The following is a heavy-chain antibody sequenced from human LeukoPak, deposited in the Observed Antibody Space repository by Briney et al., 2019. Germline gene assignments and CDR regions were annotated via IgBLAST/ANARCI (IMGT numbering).Heavy chain of an antibody. CDR3: ARDRKSNDAFDI. CDR2: INPSGGST. Sequence: ASVKVSCKASGYTFTSYYMHWVRQAPGQGLEWMGIINPSGGSTSYAQEFQGRVTMTRDMSTSTVYMELSSLRSEDTAVYYCARDRKSNDAFDIWGQGTMVTVSS. J-gene: IGHJ3*02. CDR1: GYTFTSYY. V-gene: IGHV1-46*01.